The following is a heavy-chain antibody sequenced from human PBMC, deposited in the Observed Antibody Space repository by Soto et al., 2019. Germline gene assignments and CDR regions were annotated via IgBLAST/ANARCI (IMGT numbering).Heavy chain of an antibody. CDR1: GGSITTGGYY. V-gene: IGHV4-31*03. CDR2: RYYSEST. CDR3: ARTKCSGGSCYSWSLDY. Sequence: LSLTCTVSGGSITTGGYYWSWIRQLPGKGLEWIGHRYYSESTYYNPSLKSRVSISVDTSKNQFSLKLSFVTAADTAMYYCARTKCSGGSCYSWSLDYWGQGTPVTVSS. D-gene: IGHD2-15*01. J-gene: IGHJ4*02.